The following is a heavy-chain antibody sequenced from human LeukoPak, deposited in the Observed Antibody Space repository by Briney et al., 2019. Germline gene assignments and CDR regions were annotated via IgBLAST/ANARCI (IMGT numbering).Heavy chain of an antibody. Sequence: PSETLSLTCAVYGGSFSGYYWSWIRQPPGKGLEWIGEINHSGSTNYNPSLKSRVTISVDTSKNQFSLKLSSVTAADTAVYYWARGRGRHHIVLVVYATPNWFDPWGQGTLVTVSS. V-gene: IGHV4-34*01. CDR3: ARGRGRHHIVLVVYATPNWFDP. J-gene: IGHJ5*02. CDR2: INHSGST. CDR1: GGSFSGYY. D-gene: IGHD2-8*02.